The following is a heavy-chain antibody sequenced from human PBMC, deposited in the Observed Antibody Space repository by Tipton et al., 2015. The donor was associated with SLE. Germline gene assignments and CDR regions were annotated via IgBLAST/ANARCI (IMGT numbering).Heavy chain of an antibody. Sequence: TLSLTCTVSGGSISSYYWSWIRQPPGKGLEWIGYISDGGGTNHNPSLKSRVAISVDPAKNQFSLKLTSVTAADTALYYCARGMVTWRGAILGVDVWGQGTTVNVSS. D-gene: IGHD2-21*02. J-gene: IGHJ6*02. V-gene: IGHV4-59*12. CDR1: GGSISSYY. CDR3: ARGMVTWRGAILGVDV. CDR2: ISDGGGT.